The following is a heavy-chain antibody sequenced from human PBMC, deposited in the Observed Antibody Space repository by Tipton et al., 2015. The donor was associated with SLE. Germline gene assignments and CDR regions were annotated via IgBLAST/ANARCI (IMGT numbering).Heavy chain of an antibody. J-gene: IGHJ6*02. V-gene: IGHV3-33*01. Sequence: SLRLSCAASGFTFSSYGMHWVRQAPGKGLEWVAVIWYDGSNKYYADSVKGRFTISRDNSKNTLYLQMNGLRAEDTAVYYCASQQLPYYYGMDVWGQGTTVTVSS. CDR2: IWYDGSNK. D-gene: IGHD6-13*01. CDR3: ASQQLPYYYGMDV. CDR1: GFTFSSYG.